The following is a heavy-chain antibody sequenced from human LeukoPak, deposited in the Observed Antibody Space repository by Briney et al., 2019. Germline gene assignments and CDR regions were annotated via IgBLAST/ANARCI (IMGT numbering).Heavy chain of an antibody. CDR2: ISDSGAYT. Sequence: PGGSLRLSCAASGFTFTKYGMSWVRQAPGKGLEWISTISDSGAYTYYADFVKGRFIVSRDNSKNMVFLEVNSLRAEDTATYFCAKGRILWFGEQSDFDYWGQGTLVTVSS. CDR1: GFTFTKYG. V-gene: IGHV3-23*01. D-gene: IGHD3-10*01. J-gene: IGHJ4*02. CDR3: AKGRILWFGEQSDFDY.